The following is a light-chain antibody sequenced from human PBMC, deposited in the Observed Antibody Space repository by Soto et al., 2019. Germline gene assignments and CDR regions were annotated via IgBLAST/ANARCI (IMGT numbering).Light chain of an antibody. CDR2: DAS. Sequence: EIVLTQSPGTLSLSPGERAILSYRASQSVSSYLAWYQQKPGQAPRLLIYDASNRATGIPARFSGSGSGTDFTLTISSLEPEDFAVYYCQQRSNWSWTFGQGTKVDIK. CDR3: QQRSNWSWT. V-gene: IGKV3-11*01. CDR1: QSVSSY. J-gene: IGKJ1*01.